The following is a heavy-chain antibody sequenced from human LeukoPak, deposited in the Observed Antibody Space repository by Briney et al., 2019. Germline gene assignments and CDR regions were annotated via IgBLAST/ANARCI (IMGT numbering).Heavy chain of an antibody. D-gene: IGHD1-26*01. CDR3: ARDRGYYYFYYAMDV. V-gene: IGHV3-30*04. CDR1: GFTFSSYA. J-gene: IGHJ6*02. CDR2: ISYDGRNK. Sequence: GGSLRLSCAASGFTFSSYAMHWVRQAPGKGLEWVAVISYDGRNKYYADSVKGRFSISRDNTKNTLYLQTNGLRAEDTAVYFCARDRGYYYFYYAMDVWGQGTTVTVSS.